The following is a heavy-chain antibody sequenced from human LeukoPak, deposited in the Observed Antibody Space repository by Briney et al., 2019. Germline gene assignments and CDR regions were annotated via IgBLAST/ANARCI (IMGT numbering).Heavy chain of an antibody. D-gene: IGHD5-24*01. J-gene: IGHJ3*02. V-gene: IGHV4-4*07. CDR3: ARLNGYNIYDAFDI. CDR1: GGSISSYY. Sequence: SETLSLTCTVSGGSISSYYWSWIRQPAGKGLEWIGRIYTSGSTNYNPSLKSRVTMSVDTSKNQFSLKLSSVTAADTAVYYCARLNGYNIYDAFDIWGQGTMVTVSS. CDR2: IYTSGST.